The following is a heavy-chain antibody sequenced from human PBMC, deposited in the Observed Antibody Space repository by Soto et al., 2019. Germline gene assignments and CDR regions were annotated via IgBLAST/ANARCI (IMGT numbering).Heavy chain of an antibody. J-gene: IGHJ4*02. D-gene: IGHD5-18*01. V-gene: IGHV1-69*13. Sequence: SSVKVSCKSSGGTINIYAISWVRQAPGQGLEWMGGIIPIFGTANDAQKFQGRVTITADESTSTAYMELSSLRSEDTAVYYCARSDTAMVPINWGQGTLVTVSS. CDR1: GGTINIYA. CDR2: IIPIFGTA. CDR3: ARSDTAMVPIN.